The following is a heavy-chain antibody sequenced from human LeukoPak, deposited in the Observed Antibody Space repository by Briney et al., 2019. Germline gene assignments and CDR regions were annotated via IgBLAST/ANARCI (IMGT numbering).Heavy chain of an antibody. CDR2: IIPIFGTA. D-gene: IGHD4-23*01. J-gene: IGHJ3*02. V-gene: IGHV1-69*06. CDR3: ARSLIDYGGSYDAFDI. CDR1: GGTFSTYA. Sequence: ASVKVSCKASGGTFSTYAISWVRQAPGQGLEWMGGIIPIFGTAHYAQKFQVRVTITADKSTSTAYMDLSGLRSEDAAVYYCARSLIDYGGSYDAFDIWGQGTMVTVSS.